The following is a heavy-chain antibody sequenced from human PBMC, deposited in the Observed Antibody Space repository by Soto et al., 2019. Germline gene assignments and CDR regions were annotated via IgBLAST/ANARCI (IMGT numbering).Heavy chain of an antibody. D-gene: IGHD6-13*01. Sequence: GGSLRLSCAASVFTVSSSDMHWVRQATGKGLEWVSGIGSAGDPYYAGSVKGRFTISRENAKNSLYLQMNSLRAGDTAVYYCARWNWQQLAFDYWGQGTLVTVSS. CDR2: IGSAGDP. V-gene: IGHV3-13*05. CDR3: ARWNWQQLAFDY. CDR1: VFTVSSSD. J-gene: IGHJ4*02.